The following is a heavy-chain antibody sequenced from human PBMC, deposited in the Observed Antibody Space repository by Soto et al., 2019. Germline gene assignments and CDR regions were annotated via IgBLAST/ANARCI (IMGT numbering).Heavy chain of an antibody. D-gene: IGHD5-18*01. Sequence: PSETLSLTCTGSGGTISSSNWWRWVRQPPGKGLEWIGEIYHSGSTNYNPSLKSRVTISVDKSKNQFSLKLSSVTAADTAVYYCARSGPAMGELDYWGQGTLVTVSS. CDR1: GGTISSSNW. CDR2: IYHSGST. CDR3: ARSGPAMGELDY. J-gene: IGHJ4*02. V-gene: IGHV4-4*02.